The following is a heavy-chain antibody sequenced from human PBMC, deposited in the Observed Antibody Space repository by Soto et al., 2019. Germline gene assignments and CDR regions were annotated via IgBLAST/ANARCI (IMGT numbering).Heavy chain of an antibody. Sequence: SLTCTVSGGSINNGDYSWSWVRQHPGKGLEWIGYIYYSGTTYYNPSLKSRVTMSVDPSKNQFSLKLSSVTAADTAVYYCAGAYDIMEGYFEYWSQGTLVTVSS. CDR1: GGSINNGDYS. D-gene: IGHD3-22*01. V-gene: IGHV4-31*03. J-gene: IGHJ4*02. CDR2: IYYSGTT. CDR3: AGAYDIMEGYFEY.